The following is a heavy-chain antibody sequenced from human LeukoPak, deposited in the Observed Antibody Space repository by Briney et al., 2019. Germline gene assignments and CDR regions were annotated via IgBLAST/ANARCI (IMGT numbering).Heavy chain of an antibody. CDR1: GFTFSSYW. J-gene: IGHJ4*02. D-gene: IGHD6-13*01. Sequence: GGSLRLSCAASGFTFSSYWMSWVRQAPGKGLEWVANIKQDGSEKYYVDSVKGRFTISRDNAKNSLYLQMNSLRAEDTAVYYCASPAEAAAGGFDYWGQGTLVTVSS. V-gene: IGHV3-7*01. CDR3: ASPAEAAAGGFDY. CDR2: IKQDGSEK.